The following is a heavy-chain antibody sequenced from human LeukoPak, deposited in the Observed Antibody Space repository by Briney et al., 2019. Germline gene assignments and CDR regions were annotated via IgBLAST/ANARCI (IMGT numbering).Heavy chain of an antibody. J-gene: IGHJ5*02. CDR1: GFTFSSYA. V-gene: IGHV3-23*01. CDR3: ASQPKYTSSLNWFDP. Sequence: GGSLRLSCAASGFTFSSYAMSWVRQAPGKGLDWVSAISGSGGSTYYADSVKGRFTISRDNSKNTLYLQMNSLRAEDTAVYYCASQPKYTSSLNWFDPWGQGTLVTVSS. CDR2: ISGSGGST. D-gene: IGHD6-13*01.